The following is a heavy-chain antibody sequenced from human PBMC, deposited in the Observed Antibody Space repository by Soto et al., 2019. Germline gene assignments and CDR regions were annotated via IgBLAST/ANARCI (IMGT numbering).Heavy chain of an antibody. CDR3: ARVLHSFERDYYLDY. CDR1: GFSLSSHGMS. D-gene: IGHD3-10*01. J-gene: IGHJ4*02. Sequence: SGPTLVSPTQTLTLTCTFSGFSLSSHGMSVSWIRQPPGKALEWLARIDWDDDYYFNTSLKTRLTISKDTSKNQVVLTMTDMDPVDTATYYCARVLHSFERDYYLDYWGRGTLVTV. V-gene: IGHV2-70*11. CDR2: IDWDDDY.